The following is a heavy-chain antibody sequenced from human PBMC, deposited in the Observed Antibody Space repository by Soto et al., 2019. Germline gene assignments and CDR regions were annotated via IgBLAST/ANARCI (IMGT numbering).Heavy chain of an antibody. J-gene: IGHJ6*02. CDR2: IIPIFGTA. CDR1: GGTFSSYA. V-gene: IGHV1-69*01. D-gene: IGHD4-17*01. Sequence: QVQLVQSGAEVKKPGSSVKVSCKASGGTFSSYAISWVRQAPGQGLEWMGGIIPIFGTANYAQKFQGRVTITADESTSTADMELSSLRSEDTAVYYCARDQTTVVPYYYYGMDVWGQGTTVTVSS. CDR3: ARDQTTVVPYYYYGMDV.